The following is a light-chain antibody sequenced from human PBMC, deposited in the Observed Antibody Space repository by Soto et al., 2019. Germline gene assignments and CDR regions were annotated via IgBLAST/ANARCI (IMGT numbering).Light chain of an antibody. CDR2: ENN. CDR1: SSNIGNNY. CDR3: GTWDSSLSVGT. V-gene: IGLV1-51*02. J-gene: IGLJ2*01. Sequence: QSVLTQPPSVSAAPGQKVTISCSGSSSNIGNNYVSWYQQLPGTAPKLLIYENNKRPSGIPDRFSGSKSGTSATLGIAGLQTGDEADYYCGTWDSSLSVGTFGGGTKVTVL.